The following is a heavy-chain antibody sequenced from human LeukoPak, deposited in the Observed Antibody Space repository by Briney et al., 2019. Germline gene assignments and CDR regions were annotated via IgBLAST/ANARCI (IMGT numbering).Heavy chain of an antibody. Sequence: ASVKVSCKASGYTFTGYYMHWVRQAPGQGLEGMGRINPNSGGTNYAQKFQGRVTMTRDTSISTAYMELSRLRSDDTAVYYCAFPLVGATCFDYWGQGTLVTVSS. CDR2: INPNSGGT. CDR1: GYTFTGYY. J-gene: IGHJ4*02. V-gene: IGHV1-2*06. CDR3: AFPLVGATCFDY. D-gene: IGHD1-26*01.